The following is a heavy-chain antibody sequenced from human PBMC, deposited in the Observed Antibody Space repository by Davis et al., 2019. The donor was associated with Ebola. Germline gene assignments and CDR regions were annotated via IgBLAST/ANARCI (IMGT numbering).Heavy chain of an antibody. Sequence: GESLKISCAASGFTFSSYGMHWVRQAPGKGLEWVAVIWYDGSNKYYADSVKGRFTISRDNSKNTLYLQMNSLRAEDTAVYYCARGGYCSGGSCHNWFDPWGQGTPVTVSS. CDR1: GFTFSSYG. CDR2: IWYDGSNK. V-gene: IGHV3-33*01. CDR3: ARGGYCSGGSCHNWFDP. D-gene: IGHD2-15*01. J-gene: IGHJ5*02.